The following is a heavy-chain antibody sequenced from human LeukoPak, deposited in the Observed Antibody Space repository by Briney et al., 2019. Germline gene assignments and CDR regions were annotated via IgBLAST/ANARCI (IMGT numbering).Heavy chain of an antibody. CDR2: ISAYKGNT. Sequence: ASVKVSCKASRYTFTTYVINWVQQAPGQGLEGMESISAYKGNTKYAQKFQGRVTMTTVTSKTSAYMELRSLRSDDTAVYYCARTYGDYVENHYYGMDVWGQGTTVTVSS. J-gene: IGHJ6*02. D-gene: IGHD4-17*01. CDR1: RYTFTTYV. V-gene: IGHV1-18*01. CDR3: ARTYGDYVENHYYGMDV.